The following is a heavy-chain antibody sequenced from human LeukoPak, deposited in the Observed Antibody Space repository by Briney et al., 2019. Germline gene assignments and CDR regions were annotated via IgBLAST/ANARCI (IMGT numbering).Heavy chain of an antibody. Sequence: GGSLRLSCAASGFTLSSYAMTWVRQAPGKGLEWVSDIGDSGATTYYADSVKGRFTTSRDNSKNTLYLQMSSLRAEDTAVYFCASFHYYGSAAYYLSYWGQGTLVTVSS. V-gene: IGHV3-23*01. CDR2: IGDSGATT. CDR1: GFTLSSYA. D-gene: IGHD3-10*01. CDR3: ASFHYYGSAAYYLSY. J-gene: IGHJ4*02.